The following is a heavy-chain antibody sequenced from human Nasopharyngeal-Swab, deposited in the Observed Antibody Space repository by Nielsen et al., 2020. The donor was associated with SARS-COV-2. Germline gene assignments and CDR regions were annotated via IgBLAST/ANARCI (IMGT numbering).Heavy chain of an antibody. Sequence: ASLKVSCRASGYTFTSYDMNWGRRAPGQGLEGRGWINTNTGNTTYSQGFTGRFVFSLDTSVSTAYLQISSLKAEDTAVYYCARVYDYVWGSYRYGGSLGIDYWGQGTLVTVSS. V-gene: IGHV7-4-1*02. D-gene: IGHD3-16*02. CDR1: GYTFTSYD. CDR3: ARVYDYVWGSYRYGGSLGIDY. J-gene: IGHJ4*02. CDR2: INTNTGNT.